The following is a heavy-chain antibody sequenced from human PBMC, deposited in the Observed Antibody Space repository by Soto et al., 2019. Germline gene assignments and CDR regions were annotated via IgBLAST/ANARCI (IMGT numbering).Heavy chain of an antibody. CDR1: GYTFTSYD. Sequence: ASVKVSCKASGYTFTSYDINWVRQATGQGLEWMGWMNPNSGNTGYAQKFQGRVTMTRNTSISTAYMELSSLRSEDTAVYYCARNFIWMGRITIFGVVRDAFDIWGQGTMVTVSS. V-gene: IGHV1-8*01. D-gene: IGHD3-3*01. CDR3: ARNFIWMGRITIFGVVRDAFDI. J-gene: IGHJ3*02. CDR2: MNPNSGNT.